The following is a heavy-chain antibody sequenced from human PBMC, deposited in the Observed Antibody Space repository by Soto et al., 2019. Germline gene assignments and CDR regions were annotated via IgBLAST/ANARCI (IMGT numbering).Heavy chain of an antibody. J-gene: IGHJ5*02. CDR3: ARVPGP. CDR1: GGSISSGGFS. CDR2: TYHSGST. V-gene: IGHV4-30-2*01. Sequence: TLYLTCAVSGGSISSGGFSWSWIRQPPGKGLEWIGYTYHSGSTYYNPSLKSRVTISVGRSKNQFSLKLSSVTAADTAVYYCARVPGPWGQGTLVT.